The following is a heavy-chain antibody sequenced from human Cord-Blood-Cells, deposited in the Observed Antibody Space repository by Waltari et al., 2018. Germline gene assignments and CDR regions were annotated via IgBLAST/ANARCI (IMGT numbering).Heavy chain of an antibody. CDR1: GGTFSSSA. CDR3: ARVIGGFWSGHDS. V-gene: IGHV1-69*01. J-gene: IGHJ4*02. CDR2: LIPIFGPG. Sequence: QVQLVQSGAAGKKRGASVKVSCKASGGTFSSSAISWVRQAPGQGLEWMGVLIPIFGPGNYAQKSQGSVTITGDESMSTAYMELSMLRSEDTAVYYCARVIGGFWSGHDSWGQGTLVTVAS. D-gene: IGHD3-3*01.